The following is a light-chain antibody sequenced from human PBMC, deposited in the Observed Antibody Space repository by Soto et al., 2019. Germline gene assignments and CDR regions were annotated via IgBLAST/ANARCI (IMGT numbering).Light chain of an antibody. CDR3: QQYNNWLGT. CDR1: QSVSSN. CDR2: AAS. J-gene: IGKJ1*01. V-gene: IGKV3-15*01. Sequence: EVVMTQSPAILSVSPGERATLSCRASQSVSSNLAWYQQKPGQTPRLLIYAASTRATGIPARFSGSGSGTEFTLTISSVQSEDFAVYYCQQYNNWLGTFGQGTKVDIK.